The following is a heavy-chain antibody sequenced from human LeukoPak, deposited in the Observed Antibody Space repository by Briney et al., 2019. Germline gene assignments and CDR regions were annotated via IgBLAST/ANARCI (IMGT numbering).Heavy chain of an antibody. CDR3: ARPYRSDWKGVFDY. CDR1: GASTSSYY. V-gene: IGHV4-59*08. Sequence: PSETLSLTCTVSGASTSSYYWSWIRQPPGKGLEWIGNTHYSGSTNYNSSLKSRVTILLDTSKSQFSLKLTSVTAADTAVYYCARPYRSDWKGVFDYWGQGALVTVSS. CDR2: THYSGST. J-gene: IGHJ4*02. D-gene: IGHD6-19*01.